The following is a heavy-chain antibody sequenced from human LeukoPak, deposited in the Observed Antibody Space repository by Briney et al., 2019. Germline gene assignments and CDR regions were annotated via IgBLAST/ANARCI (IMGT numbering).Heavy chain of an antibody. D-gene: IGHD3-16*02. CDR2: INYSGRT. J-gene: IGHJ6*03. Sequence: SGTLSLTCTVSGGSISSSSYYWGWIRQPPGTGLEWIGSINYSGRTYNNPSLKSRVTISVDTSKNQFSLKLSSVTAADTAVYYCARGVIGGPYYYYYMDVWGKGTTVTVSS. CDR3: ARGVIGGPYYYYYMDV. V-gene: IGHV4-39*01. CDR1: GGSISSSSYY.